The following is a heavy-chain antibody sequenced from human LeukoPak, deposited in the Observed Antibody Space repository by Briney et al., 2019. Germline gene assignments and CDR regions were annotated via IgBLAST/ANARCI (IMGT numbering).Heavy chain of an antibody. CDR3: ARETIFGVVRLSHMDV. CDR1: GGSISSGGYY. D-gene: IGHD3-3*01. J-gene: IGHJ6*03. V-gene: IGHV4-31*03. Sequence: PSETLSLTCTVSGGSISSGGYYWSWIRQHPGKGLEWIGYIYYSGSTYYNPSLKSRVTISVDTSKNQFSLKLSSVTAADTAVYYCARETIFGVVRLSHMDVWGKGTTVTVSS. CDR2: IYYSGST.